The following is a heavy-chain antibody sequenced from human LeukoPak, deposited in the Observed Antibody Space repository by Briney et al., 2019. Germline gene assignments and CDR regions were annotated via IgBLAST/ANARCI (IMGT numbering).Heavy chain of an antibody. D-gene: IGHD3-9*01. CDR1: GGSFSGYY. V-gene: IGHV4-34*01. Sequence: PSETLSLTCAVYGGSFSGYYWSWIRQPPGKGLEWIGEINHSGSTNYNPSLKSRSTISVDTSKNQFSLKLSSVTAADTAVYYCEEAYYDIMTGYHDYWGQGTLVTVSS. CDR2: INHSGST. CDR3: EEAYYDIMTGYHDY. J-gene: IGHJ4*02.